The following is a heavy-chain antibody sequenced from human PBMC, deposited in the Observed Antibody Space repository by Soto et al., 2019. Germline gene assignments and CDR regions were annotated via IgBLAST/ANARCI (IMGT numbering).Heavy chain of an antibody. CDR1: GFTFSSYS. CDR3: AIEVGSLKWFVP. CDR2: ISSSSSTI. Sequence: EVQLVESGGGLVQPGGSLRLSCAASGFTFSSYSMNWVRQAPGKGLEWVSYISSSSSTIYYADSVKSRFTISRDNAKNSLYLHMNSRRDEDTAVYYCAIEVGSLKWFVPWAQGTLVSVSS. D-gene: IGHD1-26*01. J-gene: IGHJ5*02. V-gene: IGHV3-48*02.